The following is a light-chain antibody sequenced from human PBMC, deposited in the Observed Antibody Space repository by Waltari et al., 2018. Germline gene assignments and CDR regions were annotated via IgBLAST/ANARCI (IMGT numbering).Light chain of an antibody. Sequence: EVVMTQSPDTLSVSPGGRATLSWRASQSVATNLAWYQQRRGQAPRLLIFDASTRATSISGRFSGSGSGTDFTLTISRLQSDDSAVYYCQQYNRWPPITFGQGTRLDIK. J-gene: IGKJ5*01. V-gene: IGKV3-15*01. CDR2: DAS. CDR3: QQYNRWPPIT. CDR1: QSVATN.